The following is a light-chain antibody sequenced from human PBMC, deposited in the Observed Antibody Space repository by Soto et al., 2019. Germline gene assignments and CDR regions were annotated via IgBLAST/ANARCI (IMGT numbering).Light chain of an antibody. J-gene: IGKJ4*01. V-gene: IGKV3D-7*01. Sequence: PGARVTLSCRASQTVSSSCLTWCQQRPGQAPRLLIYGTSTRATGIPARFSGSGSGTDFTLTISSLQPEDFAVYYCQQDYNLLTLGGGTKVDIK. CDR3: QQDYNLLT. CDR1: QTVSSSC. CDR2: GTS.